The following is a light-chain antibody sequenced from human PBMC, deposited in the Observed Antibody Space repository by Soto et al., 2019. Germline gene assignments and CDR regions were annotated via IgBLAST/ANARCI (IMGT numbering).Light chain of an antibody. V-gene: IGKV1-5*03. Sequence: DIQLTQSTSTLSASVGDRVTITCRASQSISSCLAWYQQKPGAAPNLLIYAASTLESGVPSRFSGSRSGTEFTLTVSSLQPDDFATYYCQQYNDSFPYTFGQGTKLEIK. CDR2: AAS. CDR3: QQYNDSFPYT. J-gene: IGKJ2*01. CDR1: QSISSC.